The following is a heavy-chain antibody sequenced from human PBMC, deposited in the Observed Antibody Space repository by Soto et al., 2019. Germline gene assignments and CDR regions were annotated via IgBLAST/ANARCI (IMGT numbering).Heavy chain of an antibody. Sequence: EVELVESGGGLVKPGGSLKLSCAASGFTFRTYYMIWVRQAPGKGLEWVASISAGSSNIYYAPSVKGRFTISRDNAKNLLFLQTTSLRADDTAVYYCVRQYPSSSRHFDHWGQGTLVTVSS. V-gene: IGHV3-21*01. CDR1: GFTFRTYY. J-gene: IGHJ4*02. CDR2: ISAGSSNI. D-gene: IGHD6-6*01. CDR3: VRQYPSSSRHFDH.